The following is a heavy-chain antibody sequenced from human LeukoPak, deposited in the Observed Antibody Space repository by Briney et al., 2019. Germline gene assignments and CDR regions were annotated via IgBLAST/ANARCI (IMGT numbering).Heavy chain of an antibody. CDR1: GGSFSGYY. V-gene: IGHV4-34*01. D-gene: IGHD3-3*01. Sequence: SETLSLTCAVYGGSFSGYYWSWIRQPPGKGLEWIGEINHSGSTNYNPSLKSRVTKSVDTSKNQFSLKLSSVTAADTAVYYCARGGVTIFGVGRGNWFDPWGQGTLVTVSS. CDR3: ARGGVTIFGVGRGNWFDP. J-gene: IGHJ5*02. CDR2: INHSGST.